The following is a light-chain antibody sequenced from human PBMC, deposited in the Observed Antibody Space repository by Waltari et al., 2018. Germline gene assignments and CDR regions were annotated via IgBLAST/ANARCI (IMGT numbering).Light chain of an antibody. V-gene: IGKV1-5*03. CDR1: QSVASW. CDR3: QQYNNNSPFA. Sequence: DIQMTQSPSTLSASVGDRVTITCRASQSVASWMAWYQQKPGQAPRLLIYKASTLESGVPSRVSGSRSGTEFTRSITSLQPDEFATYYCQQYNNNSPFAIGPGTRVDIK. J-gene: IGKJ3*01. CDR2: KAS.